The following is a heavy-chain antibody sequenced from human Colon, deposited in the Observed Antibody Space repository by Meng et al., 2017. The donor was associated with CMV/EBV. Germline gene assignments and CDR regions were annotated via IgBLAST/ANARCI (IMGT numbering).Heavy chain of an antibody. Sequence: GESLKISCAASGFTFSSYWMSWVRQAPRKGLEWVANIKQDGSEKYYVDSVKGRFTISRDNAKKSLYLQMNSLRAEDTAVYYCARDSSYDFWSGYGLGGNFDLWGRGTLVTVSS. V-gene: IGHV3-7*01. D-gene: IGHD3-3*01. CDR3: ARDSSYDFWSGYGLGGNFDL. CDR2: IKQDGSEK. J-gene: IGHJ2*01. CDR1: GFTFSSYW.